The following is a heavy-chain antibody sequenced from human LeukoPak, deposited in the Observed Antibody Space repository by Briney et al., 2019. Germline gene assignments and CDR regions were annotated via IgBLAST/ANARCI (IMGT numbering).Heavy chain of an antibody. Sequence: GGSLRLSCAASGFTFSSYAMHWVRQAPGKGLEWVTVIWYGGSNKYYADSVRGRFTISRDNSKNTLSVQMNSLRAEDTAVYYCAREGGGYSYGYGMDVRGQGTTVTVSS. CDR1: GFTFSSYA. J-gene: IGHJ6*02. V-gene: IGHV3-33*08. CDR2: IWYGGSNK. CDR3: AREGGGYSYGYGMDV. D-gene: IGHD5-18*01.